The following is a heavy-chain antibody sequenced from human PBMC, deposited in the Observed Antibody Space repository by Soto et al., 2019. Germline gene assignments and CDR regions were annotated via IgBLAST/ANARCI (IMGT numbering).Heavy chain of an antibody. V-gene: IGHV3-53*04. CDR3: ARKTDAIPSGGDV. D-gene: IGHD2-21*01. CDR2: IYSGGDT. CDR1: GFAVRHNY. Sequence: EVQLVESGGGLVQPGGSLRLSCTASGFAVRHNYMTWVRQAPGKGLEWVSLIYSGGDTAYADSVKGRFTISRHTSQNTLYLQMNSLRAEDTAVYYCARKTDAIPSGGDVWGKGTAGTVSS. J-gene: IGHJ6*04.